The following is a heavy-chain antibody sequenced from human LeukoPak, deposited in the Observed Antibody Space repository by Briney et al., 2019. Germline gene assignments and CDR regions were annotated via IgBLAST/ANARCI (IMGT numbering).Heavy chain of an antibody. V-gene: IGHV3-21*01. D-gene: IGHD2-2*01. Sequence: PGGSLRLSCAASGFTFSSYSMNWVRQAPGKGLEWVSSISSSSSYIYYADSVKGRFTISRDNAKNSLYLQMNSLRAEDTAVYYCARDRPKKTIVVVPAAPENAFDIWGQGTMVTVSS. CDR3: ARDRPKKTIVVVPAAPENAFDI. J-gene: IGHJ3*02. CDR2: ISSSSSYI. CDR1: GFTFSSYS.